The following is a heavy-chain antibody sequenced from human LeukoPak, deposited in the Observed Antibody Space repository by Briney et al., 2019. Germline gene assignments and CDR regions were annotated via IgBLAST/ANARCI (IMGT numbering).Heavy chain of an antibody. V-gene: IGHV3-72*01. Sequence: GGSLRLSCVASGFTFSDQYMDWVRQAPGKGLEWLGRVRNKAHNYMTEYAASVKARFTISRDDSVNSLFLEIHTVTVEDTAVYYCVRGGGYFFDYWGRGTLVTFSS. J-gene: IGHJ4*02. CDR2: VRNKAHNYMT. CDR3: VRGGGYFFDY. D-gene: IGHD4-23*01. CDR1: GFTFSDQY.